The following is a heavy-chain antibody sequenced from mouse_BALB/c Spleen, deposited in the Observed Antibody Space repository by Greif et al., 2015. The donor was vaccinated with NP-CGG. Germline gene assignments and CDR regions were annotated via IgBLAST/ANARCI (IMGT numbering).Heavy chain of an antibody. CDR3: ARLLRLRFAY. CDR2: INSNGGST. J-gene: IGHJ3*01. CDR1: GFTFSSYG. V-gene: IGHV5-6-3*01. D-gene: IGHD1-2*01. Sequence: EVNLVESGGGLVQPGGSLKLSCAASGFTFSSYGMSWVRQTPDKRLELVATINSNGGSTYYPDSVKGRFTISRDNAKNTLYLQMSSLKSEDTAMYYCARLLRLRFAYWGQGTLVTVSA.